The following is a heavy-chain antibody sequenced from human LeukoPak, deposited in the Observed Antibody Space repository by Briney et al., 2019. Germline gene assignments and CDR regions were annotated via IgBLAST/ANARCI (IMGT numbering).Heavy chain of an antibody. D-gene: IGHD2-8*01. V-gene: IGHV3-21*01. CDR3: ARDTNHYYYYYGMDV. J-gene: IGHJ6*04. CDR2: ISSSSSYI. CDR1: GFTFSSYS. Sequence: GGSLRLSCAASGFTFSSYSMNWVRQAPGKGLEWVSSISSSSSYIYYADSVKGRSTISRDNAKNSLYLQMNSLRAEDTAVYYCARDTNHYYYYYGMDVWGKGTTVTVSS.